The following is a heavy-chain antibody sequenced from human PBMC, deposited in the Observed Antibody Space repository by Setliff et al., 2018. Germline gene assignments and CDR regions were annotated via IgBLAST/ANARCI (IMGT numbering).Heavy chain of an antibody. Sequence: ASVKVSCKASGNTFTGYYIHWLRQAPGQGLEWMGCINPNSGDTTFAQKFQGRVTITRDTSNSTDYMDLSRLTSDDTAVYYCAREVLSTVVAWDYWGQGTLVPVSS. D-gene: IGHD4-17*01. CDR1: GNTFTGYY. CDR2: INPNSGDT. CDR3: AREVLSTVVAWDY. V-gene: IGHV1-2*02. J-gene: IGHJ4*02.